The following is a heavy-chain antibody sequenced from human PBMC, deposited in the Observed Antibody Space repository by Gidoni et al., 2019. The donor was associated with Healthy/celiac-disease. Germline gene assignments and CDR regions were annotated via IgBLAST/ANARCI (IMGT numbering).Heavy chain of an antibody. V-gene: IGHV3-30*02. CDR2: IRYDGSNK. D-gene: IGHD2-2*01. CDR1: GVNFSSYG. J-gene: IGHJ5*02. CDR3: AKVQGPYCSSTSCSNWFDP. Sequence: QVQLVESGGGVVQPGGSLRRSCAASGVNFSSYGRNWVRQAPGKGLEWVAFIRYDGSNKYYADSVKGRFTISRDNSKNTLYLQMNSLRAEDTAVYSCAKVQGPYCSSTSCSNWFDPWGQGTLVTVSS.